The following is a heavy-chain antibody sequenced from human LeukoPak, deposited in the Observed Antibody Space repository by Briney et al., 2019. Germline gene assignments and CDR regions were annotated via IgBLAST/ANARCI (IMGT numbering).Heavy chain of an antibody. CDR1: GFTFSSYS. V-gene: IGHV3-21*01. D-gene: IGHD4-17*01. CDR3: ARDPPLPVTTDYFDY. CDR2: ISSSSSYI. J-gene: IGHJ4*02. Sequence: GGSLRLSCAASGFTFSSYSMNWVRQAPGKGLEWVSSISSSSSYIYYADSVKGRFTISRDNAKNSLYLQMISLRAEDTAVYYCARDPPLPVTTDYFDYWGQGTLVTVSS.